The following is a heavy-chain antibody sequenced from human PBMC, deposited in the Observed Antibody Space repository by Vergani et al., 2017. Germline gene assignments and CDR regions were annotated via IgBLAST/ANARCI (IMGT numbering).Heavy chain of an antibody. Sequence: QVQLQESGPGLVKPSETLSLTCTVSGGSISSYYWGWIRQPPGKGLEWIGSIYYSGSTYYNPSLKSRVTISVDTSKNQFSLKLSSVTAADTAVYYCARDQTYCSGGSCYSSWFDPWGQGTLVTVSS. CDR3: ARDQTYCSGGSCYSSWFDP. CDR2: IYYSGST. J-gene: IGHJ5*02. D-gene: IGHD2-15*01. V-gene: IGHV4-39*07. CDR1: GGSISSYY.